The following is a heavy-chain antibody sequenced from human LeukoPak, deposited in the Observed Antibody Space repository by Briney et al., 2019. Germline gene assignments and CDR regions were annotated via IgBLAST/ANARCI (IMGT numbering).Heavy chain of an antibody. CDR1: GFTFSSYG. CDR2: IWYDGSNK. CDR3: ARGPQGIMITFGGPPRGLDY. D-gene: IGHD3-16*01. Sequence: GGSLRLSCAASGFTFSSYGMHWVRQAPGKGLEWVAVIWYDGSNKYYADSVKGRFTISRDNSKNTLYLQMNSLRAEDTAVYYCARGPQGIMITFGGPPRGLDYWGQGTLVTVSS. V-gene: IGHV3-33*01. J-gene: IGHJ4*02.